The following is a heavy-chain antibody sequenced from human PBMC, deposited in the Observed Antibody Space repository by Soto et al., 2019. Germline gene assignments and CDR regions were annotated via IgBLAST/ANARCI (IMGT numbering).Heavy chain of an antibody. CDR1: GYTFTSYY. J-gene: IGHJ4*02. CDR3: ARNLATGEY. CDR2: INPNGGST. Sequence: QVQLVQSGAEVKKPGASVKLSCKASGYTFTSYYIHWVRQAPGQGLEWMAIINPNGGSTNYAQKFQGRVTVTRDTSTSQVYRGVASVRSEDTAVYYCARNLATGEYWGQGTLVTVSS. D-gene: IGHD1-1*01. V-gene: IGHV1-46*01.